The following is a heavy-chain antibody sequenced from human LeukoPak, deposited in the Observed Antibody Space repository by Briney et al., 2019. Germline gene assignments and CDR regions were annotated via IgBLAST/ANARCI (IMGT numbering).Heavy chain of an antibody. J-gene: IGHJ3*02. CDR2: ITSSSSYI. D-gene: IGHD3-9*01. Sequence: GGSLRLSCAAPGFTFSTYSMNWVRQAPGKGLEWVSSITSSSSYIYYADSVKGRFTISRDNAKNSLYLQMNSLRAEDTAVYYCARDQNDILAFDIWGQGTMVTVSS. CDR1: GFTFSTYS. V-gene: IGHV3-21*01. CDR3: ARDQNDILAFDI.